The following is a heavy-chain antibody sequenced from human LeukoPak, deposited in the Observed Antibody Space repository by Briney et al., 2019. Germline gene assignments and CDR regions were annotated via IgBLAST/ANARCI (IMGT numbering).Heavy chain of an antibody. J-gene: IGHJ4*02. Sequence: PGGSLRLSCAASGFNFNNYWMSWLRQAPGKGLEWVANIKDDGSEEYYVDSVKGRFTISRDNSRSTLYLQMNSLRPEDTAIYYCAREGYYGSGSPPSLYFDYWGQGTLVTVSS. CDR3: AREGYYGSGSPPSLYFDY. CDR1: GFNFNNYW. D-gene: IGHD3-10*01. V-gene: IGHV3-7*01. CDR2: IKDDGSEE.